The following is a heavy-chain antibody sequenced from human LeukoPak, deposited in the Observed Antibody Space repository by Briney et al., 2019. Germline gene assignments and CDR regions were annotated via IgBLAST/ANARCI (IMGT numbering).Heavy chain of an antibody. D-gene: IGHD5-18*01. CDR3: ARDTAMVSFYY. J-gene: IGHJ4*02. CDR2: ISYDGSNK. V-gene: IGHV3-30*09. CDR1: GFTFSSYA. Sequence: PGGSLRLSCAASGFTFSSYAMHWVRQAPGKGLEWVAVISYDGSNKYYADSVKGRFAISRDNSKNTLYLQMNSLRAEDTAVYYCARDTAMVSFYYWGQGTLVTVSS.